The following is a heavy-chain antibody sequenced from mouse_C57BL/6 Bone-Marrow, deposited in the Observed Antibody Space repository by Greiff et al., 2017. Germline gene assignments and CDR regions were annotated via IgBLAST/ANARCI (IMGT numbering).Heavy chain of an antibody. J-gene: IGHJ4*01. CDR3: ASADDGYYDYAMDY. CDR2: IYPGSGNT. D-gene: IGHD2-3*01. Sequence: QVQLQQSGPELVKPGASVKISCKASGYSFTSYYIHWVKQRPGQGLEWIGWIYPGSGNTKYNEKFKGKATLTADTSSSTAYMQLSSLTSEDSAVYYCASADDGYYDYAMDYWGQGTSVTVSS. CDR1: GYSFTSYY. V-gene: IGHV1-66*01.